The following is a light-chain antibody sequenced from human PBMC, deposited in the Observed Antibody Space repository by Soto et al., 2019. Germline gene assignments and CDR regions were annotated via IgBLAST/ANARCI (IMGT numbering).Light chain of an antibody. V-gene: IGLV2-8*01. CDR1: SSDVGAYNY. J-gene: IGLJ1*01. CDR2: EVS. Sequence: QSVLTQPPSASGSPGQSVTISCTGTSSDVGAYNYVSWYQQHPAKAPKLMIYEVSKQPSGVPDRFSGSKSGIAASLTVSGLHAEEETDYYCSSYAGSNTYVFGTGTKVTVL. CDR3: SSYAGSNTYV.